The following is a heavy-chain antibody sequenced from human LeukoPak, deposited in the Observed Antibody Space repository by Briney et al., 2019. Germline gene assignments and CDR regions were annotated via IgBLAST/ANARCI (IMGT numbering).Heavy chain of an antibody. CDR1: EYTFTDYY. D-gene: IGHD3-10*01. J-gene: IGHJ1*01. CDR3: ARGTYYYDSASEYFQH. Sequence: ASVKVSCKASEYTFTDYYIHWMRQAPGQGLEWMGRINPNSGGTNYAQKFQGRVTMTRDTSISTAYMELSRLRSDDTAVYYCARGTYYYDSASEYFQHWGQGTLVTVSS. CDR2: INPNSGGT. V-gene: IGHV1-2*06.